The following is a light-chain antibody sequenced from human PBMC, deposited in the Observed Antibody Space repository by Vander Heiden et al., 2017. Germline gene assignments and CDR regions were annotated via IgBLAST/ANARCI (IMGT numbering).Light chain of an antibody. V-gene: IGKV4-1*01. Sequence: DIVMTQSPDSLAVSLGERATINCKSSQSVLYSPNNKNYLAWYQQKPGQPPKLLIYWASTRDSGVPDRFSGSGSGTDFTLTISSLQAEDVAVYYCQQYDSLPRTFGQGTKVEIK. CDR1: QSVLYSPNNKNY. CDR2: WAS. CDR3: QQYDSLPRT. J-gene: IGKJ1*01.